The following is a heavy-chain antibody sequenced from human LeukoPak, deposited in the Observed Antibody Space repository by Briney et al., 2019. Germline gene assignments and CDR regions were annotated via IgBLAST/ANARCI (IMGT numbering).Heavy chain of an antibody. CDR1: GFTLNSYS. V-gene: IGHV3-21*01. D-gene: IGHD3-10*01. CDR2: VSSSSDYI. CDR3: ARERFHGSGAPKFDY. Sequence: GGSLRLSCAASGFTLNSYSMNWVRQAPGKGLEWVSCVSSSSDYIYYADSVKGRFTISRDNAKNSLYLQMISLRIEDTAIYYCARERFHGSGAPKFDYWGQGTLVTVSS. J-gene: IGHJ4*02.